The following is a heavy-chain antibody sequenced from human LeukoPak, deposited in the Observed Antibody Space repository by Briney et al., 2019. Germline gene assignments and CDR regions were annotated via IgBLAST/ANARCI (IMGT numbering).Heavy chain of an antibody. CDR3: ARGPTIDYDILTGYYYFDC. Sequence: SETLSLTCAVNGGSFSGYYWTWIRQSPGKGLEWIGEINHSGSTNYNPSLKSRVTISVDTSKDQFSLKLSSVTAADTAVYYCARGPTIDYDILTGYYYFDCWGQGTLVTVSS. V-gene: IGHV4-34*01. D-gene: IGHD3-9*01. CDR1: GGSFSGYY. CDR2: INHSGST. J-gene: IGHJ4*02.